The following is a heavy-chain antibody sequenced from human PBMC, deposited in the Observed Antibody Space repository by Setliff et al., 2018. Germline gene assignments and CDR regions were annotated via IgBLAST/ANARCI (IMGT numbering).Heavy chain of an antibody. CDR2: IWYDGSNK. CDR1: GFTFSSYG. V-gene: IGHV3-33*01. Sequence: GSLRLSCAASGFTFSSYGMHWVRQAPGKGLEWVAVIWYDGSNKYYADSVKGRFTISRDNSKNTLYLQMNSLRAEDTAVYYCARDSVLRYFDWLLYTPDAFDIWGQGTMVTVSS. J-gene: IGHJ3*02. CDR3: ARDSVLRYFDWLLYTPDAFDI. D-gene: IGHD3-9*01.